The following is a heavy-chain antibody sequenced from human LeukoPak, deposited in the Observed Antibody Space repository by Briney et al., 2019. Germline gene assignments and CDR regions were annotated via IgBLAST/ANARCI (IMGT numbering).Heavy chain of an antibody. Sequence: GASVKVSCKASGGTFSSYAISWVRQAPGQGLEWMGRIIPMLGIANYAQKFQGRVTITADKSTSTAYMELSSLRSEDTAVYYCAREALHYDSSGYYLRVYFDYWGQGTLVTVSS. CDR2: IIPMLGIA. CDR3: AREALHYDSSGYYLRVYFDY. V-gene: IGHV1-69*04. J-gene: IGHJ4*02. CDR1: GGTFSSYA. D-gene: IGHD3-22*01.